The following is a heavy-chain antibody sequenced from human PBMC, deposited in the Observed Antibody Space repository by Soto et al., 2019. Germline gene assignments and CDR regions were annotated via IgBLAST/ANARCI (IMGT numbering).Heavy chain of an antibody. D-gene: IGHD1-1*01. CDR3: ARATTATTGYNWFDP. CDR2: ISPYNGYT. CDR1: GYTFTSYG. J-gene: IGHJ5*02. Sequence: QVQLVQSGAEVKESGASVKVSCKASGYTFTSYGLSWVRQAPGQGLEWMGWISPYNGYTIYAQKFQGRVTMTTDTSTSTADMELRSLSSDDTAVYYCARATTATTGYNWFDPWGQGTLATVSS. V-gene: IGHV1-18*01.